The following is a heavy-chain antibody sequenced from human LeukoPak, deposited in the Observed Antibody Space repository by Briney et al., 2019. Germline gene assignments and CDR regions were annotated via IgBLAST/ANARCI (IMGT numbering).Heavy chain of an antibody. CDR1: DFIFSSNY. V-gene: IGHV3-53*04. CDR3: AILSGSGSYSYFDY. Sequence: PGGSLRLSCTASDFIFSSNYRSWVRHAGVNGLEWVSVIYSGGYTYYADCVKGRFTISRHDSKNTMYLQMNSLRAEDTAVYYCAILSGSGSYSYFDYWGQGTLVTVSS. J-gene: IGHJ4*02. D-gene: IGHD3-10*01. CDR2: IYSGGYT.